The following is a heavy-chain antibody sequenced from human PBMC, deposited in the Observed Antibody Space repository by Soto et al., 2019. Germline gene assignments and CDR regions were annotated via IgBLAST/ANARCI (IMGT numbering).Heavy chain of an antibody. CDR1: GGSFSGYY. CDR2: INHSGST. Sequence: QVQLQQWGAGLLKPSETLSLTCAVYGGSFSGYYWSWIRQPPGKGLEWIGEINHSGSTNYNPSLKSRVTISVDTSKSQFSLKLSSVTAADTAVYYCARDRRGDWYSSGWADYYYYYGMDVWGQGTTVTVSS. J-gene: IGHJ6*02. D-gene: IGHD6-19*01. V-gene: IGHV4-34*01. CDR3: ARDRRGDWYSSGWADYYYYYGMDV.